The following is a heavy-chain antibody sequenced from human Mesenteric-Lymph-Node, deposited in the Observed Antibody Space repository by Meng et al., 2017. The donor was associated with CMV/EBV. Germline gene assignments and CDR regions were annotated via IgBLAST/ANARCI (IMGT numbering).Heavy chain of an antibody. J-gene: IGHJ4*02. Sequence: SLIISCAASGFTVSSNYMSVVRPAPGKGLWWGSVSYNGGSTYYADSVKGRFTISRDNAKNSLYLQMNSLRAEDTAVYYCARTLRFLEWYDDYWGQGTLVTVSS. CDR1: GFTVSSNY. V-gene: IGHV3-53*01. CDR2: SYNGGST. D-gene: IGHD3-3*01. CDR3: ARTLRFLEWYDDY.